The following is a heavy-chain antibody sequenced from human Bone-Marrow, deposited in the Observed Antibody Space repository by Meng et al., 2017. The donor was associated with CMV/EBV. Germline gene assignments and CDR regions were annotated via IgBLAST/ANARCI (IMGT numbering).Heavy chain of an antibody. Sequence: QVLLVRSGAEVKKPGSSWKVSCKASEYTFTSYDINPGRQAAGQGLEWMGWMNPNSGNTDYAQKFQGRVTMTRNISKSTAYMDLSSLRSEDTAVYYCATGVADFEYWGQGTLVTVSS. CDR2: MNPNSGNT. D-gene: IGHD6-19*01. CDR3: ATGVADFEY. CDR1: EYTFTSYD. V-gene: IGHV1-8*01. J-gene: IGHJ4*02.